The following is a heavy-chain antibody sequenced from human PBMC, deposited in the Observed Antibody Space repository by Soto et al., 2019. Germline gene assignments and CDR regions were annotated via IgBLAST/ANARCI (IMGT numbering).Heavy chain of an antibody. V-gene: IGHV6-1*01. D-gene: IGHD2-2*01. Sequence: PSQTLSLTCAISGDSVSSHSVAWSWIRQSPSRGLEWLGRTYYRSRWYNDYAVSVKSRMTINPDTSKNQFSLQLNSVTPEDTAIYYCAKGSLGYCSGAICYFFDFWGQGTLVTVSS. CDR3: AKGSLGYCSGAICYFFDF. CDR2: TYYRSRWYN. CDR1: GDSVSSHSVA. J-gene: IGHJ4*02.